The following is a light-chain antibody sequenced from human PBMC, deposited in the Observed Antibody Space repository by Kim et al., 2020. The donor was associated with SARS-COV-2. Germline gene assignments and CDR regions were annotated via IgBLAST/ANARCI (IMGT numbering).Light chain of an antibody. CDR2: QDS. V-gene: IGLV3-1*01. Sequence: SVSPGQTASITCSGHDLGEKYVCWYQQKPGQPPVVVIYQDSKRPSGIPERFFGSNSGNTATLTVVATQAMDEADYYCQTWDSSIAVFGGGTQLTVL. CDR3: QTWDSSIAV. J-gene: IGLJ3*02. CDR1: DLGEKY.